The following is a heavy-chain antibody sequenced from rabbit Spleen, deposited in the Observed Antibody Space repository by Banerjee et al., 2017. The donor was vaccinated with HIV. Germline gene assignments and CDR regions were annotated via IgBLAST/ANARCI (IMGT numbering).Heavy chain of an antibody. CDR1: RFSFSDRDV. D-gene: IGHD1-1*01. V-gene: IGHV1S45*01. Sequence: QEQLVESGGGLVQPEGSLTLTCKASRFSFSDRDVMCWVRQAPGKGLEWIACINTATGKGVYANWAKGRFTISRTSSTTVTLQVTSLTAADTATYFCARRASSFGDQNLNLWGQGTLVTVS. J-gene: IGHJ3*01. CDR2: INTATGKG. CDR3: ARRASSFGDQNLNL.